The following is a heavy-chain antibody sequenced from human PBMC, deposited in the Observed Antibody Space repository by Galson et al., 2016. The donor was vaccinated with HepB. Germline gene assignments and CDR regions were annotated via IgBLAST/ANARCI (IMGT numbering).Heavy chain of an antibody. J-gene: IGHJ3*01. D-gene: IGHD2/OR15-2a*01. CDR3: ARVLPDDPVEYFDVFDL. CDR1: GSTFSDYH. V-gene: IGHV3-11*01. Sequence: SLRLSCAASGSTFSDYHMNWIRQAPGKGLEWISYISTSANSMLYADSVRGRFSISRDNAKKSLYLQMTNLRAEDTSVYYCARVLPDDPVEYFDVFDLWGQGTMVTVSS. CDR2: ISTSANSM.